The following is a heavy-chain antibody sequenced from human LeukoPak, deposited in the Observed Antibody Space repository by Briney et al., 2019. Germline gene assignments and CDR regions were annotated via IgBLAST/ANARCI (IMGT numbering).Heavy chain of an antibody. CDR2: TYYRSKWYN. Sequence: SQTLSLTCAISGDSVSSNSAAWNWIRQSPSRGLEWLGRTYYRSKWYNDYAVSVKSRITINPDTSRNQFSPQLNSVTPEDTAVYYCARGGIGYCSTTSCSFDYWGQGTLVTVSS. CDR1: GDSVSSNSAA. CDR3: ARGGIGYCSTTSCSFDY. V-gene: IGHV6-1*01. J-gene: IGHJ4*02. D-gene: IGHD2-2*01.